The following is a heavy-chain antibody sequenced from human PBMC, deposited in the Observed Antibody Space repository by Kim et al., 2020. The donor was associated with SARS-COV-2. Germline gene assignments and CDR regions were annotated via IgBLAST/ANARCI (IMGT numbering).Heavy chain of an antibody. D-gene: IGHD6-13*01. CDR3: ARRIAAAGTPIGY. Sequence: YAQKLQGRVTMTRNTSITTAYMELSSLRSEDTAVYYCARRIAAAGTPIGYWGQGTLVTVSS. J-gene: IGHJ4*02. V-gene: IGHV1-8*01.